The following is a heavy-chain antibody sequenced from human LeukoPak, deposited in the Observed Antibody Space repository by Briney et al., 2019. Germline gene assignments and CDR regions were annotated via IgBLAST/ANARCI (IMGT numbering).Heavy chain of an antibody. J-gene: IGHJ6*02. V-gene: IGHV3-48*02. CDR1: GVTFSIYS. Sequence: AGGCLRLSCAAAGVTFSIYSVNWVRQAPWKGLEWVSYISSSSSTIYYAYSVKGRFTISRDNAKNSLYLQMNSLRDEDTAVYYCARAPREGMDVWGQGTTVTVSS. CDR3: ARAPREGMDV. CDR2: ISSSSSTI. D-gene: IGHD1-14*01.